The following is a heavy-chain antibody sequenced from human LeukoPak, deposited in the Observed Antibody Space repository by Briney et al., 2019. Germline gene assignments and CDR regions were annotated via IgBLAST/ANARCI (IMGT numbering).Heavy chain of an antibody. CDR3: ARGGTYYPCIDY. V-gene: IGHV1-18*01. J-gene: IGHJ4*02. CDR1: GYTFTSSY. CDR2: ISAYNGRT. D-gene: IGHD1-26*01. Sequence: GASVKVSCKASGYTFTSSYINWVRQAPGQRFEWMGWISAYNGRTNYAQKFQGRVTMTTDSSTSTAYMDLTSLRSDDTAVYYCARGGTYYPCIDYWGQGTLVTVPS.